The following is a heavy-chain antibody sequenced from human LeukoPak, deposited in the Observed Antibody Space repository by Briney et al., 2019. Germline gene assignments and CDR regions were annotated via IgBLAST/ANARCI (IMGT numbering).Heavy chain of an antibody. CDR3: ARITMVRGVTFEY. CDR1: GFTFSRYS. J-gene: IGHJ4*02. Sequence: GGSLRLSCAASGFTFSRYSVNWVRQAPGKGLEWGSAISSSSSYIYYADSVKGRFTISRDNAKNSLYLQMNSLRAEDTAVYYCARITMVRGVTFEYWGQGTLVTVSS. CDR2: ISSSSSYI. V-gene: IGHV3-21*01. D-gene: IGHD3-10*01.